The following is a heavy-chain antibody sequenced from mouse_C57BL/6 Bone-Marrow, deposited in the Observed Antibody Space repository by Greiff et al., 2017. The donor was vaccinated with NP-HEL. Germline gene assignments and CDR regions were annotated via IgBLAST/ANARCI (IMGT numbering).Heavy chain of an antibody. CDR3: VYSHHYAMDY. Sequence: VQLQQSGAELVRPGSSVKMSCKTSGYTFTSYGIHWVKQRPGQGLEWIGYIYIGNGYTEYNEKFKGKATLTSDQSSSTAYVQLSSLTSEDSAIYFYVYSHHYAMDYWGQGTSVTVSS. J-gene: IGHJ4*01. D-gene: IGHD1-1*01. CDR1: GYTFTSYG. CDR2: IYIGNGYT. V-gene: IGHV1-58*01.